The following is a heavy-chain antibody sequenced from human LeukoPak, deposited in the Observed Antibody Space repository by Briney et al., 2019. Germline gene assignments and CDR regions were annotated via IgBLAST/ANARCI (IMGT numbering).Heavy chain of an antibody. CDR3: ARGNRQHGDSLNRYFDY. Sequence: ASQTLSLTCAVSGGSISSGGYSWSWIRQPPGKGLEWIGYIYHSGSTYYNPSLKSRVTISVDRSKNQFSLKLSSVTAADTAVYYCARGNRQHGDSLNRYFDYWGQGTLVTVSS. J-gene: IGHJ4*02. D-gene: IGHD4-17*01. V-gene: IGHV4-30-2*01. CDR1: GGSISSGGYS. CDR2: IYHSGST.